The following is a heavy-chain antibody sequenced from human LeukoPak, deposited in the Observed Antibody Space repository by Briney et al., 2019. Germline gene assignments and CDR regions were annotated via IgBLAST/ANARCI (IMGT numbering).Heavy chain of an antibody. Sequence: GASVKVSCKASGGTFSSYAISWVRQAPGQGLEWMGGIIPIFGTANYAQKFQGRVTITADESTSTAYMELSSLRSEDTAVYYCARGHLYCSSISCYNLGWMDVWGKGTTVTVSS. CDR2: IIPIFGTA. CDR3: ARGHLYCSSISCYNLGWMDV. CDR1: GGTFSSYA. V-gene: IGHV1-69*13. J-gene: IGHJ6*04. D-gene: IGHD2-2*02.